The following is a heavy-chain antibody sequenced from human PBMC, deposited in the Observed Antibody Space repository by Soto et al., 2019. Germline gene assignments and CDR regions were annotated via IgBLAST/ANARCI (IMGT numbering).Heavy chain of an antibody. Sequence: QVQLVESGGGVVQPGGSLRLSCVASGFTFGSYGMHWVRQAPGKGLEWVAYILYNGTIKSYGDSVKGRFIISRDNTKSTMYLQMNSLRAEDTATYHCAKEMTTNPFEYWGQGALVTVSS. CDR1: GFTFGSYG. CDR3: AKEMTTNPFEY. D-gene: IGHD4-17*01. CDR2: ILYNGTIK. V-gene: IGHV3-30*02. J-gene: IGHJ4*02.